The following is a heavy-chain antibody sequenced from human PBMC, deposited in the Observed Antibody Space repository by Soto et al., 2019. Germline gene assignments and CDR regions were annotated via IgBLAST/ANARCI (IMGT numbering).Heavy chain of an antibody. CDR1: GYTFTNYY. V-gene: IGHV1-46*04. CDR2: INPSARSA. CDR3: ARENSAANGVLDH. D-gene: IGHD1-1*01. Sequence: GASVKVSCKASGYTFTNYYLHWVRQAPGQGLEWVGMINPSARSASYAQKLRGRLTMDRDTSTTTVYMELSRLTSEDTAVYYCARENSAANGVLDHWGLGTLVTVSS. J-gene: IGHJ4*02.